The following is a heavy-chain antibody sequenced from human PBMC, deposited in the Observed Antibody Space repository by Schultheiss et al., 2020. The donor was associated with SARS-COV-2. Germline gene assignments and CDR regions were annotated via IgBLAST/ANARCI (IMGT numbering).Heavy chain of an antibody. CDR1: GYTFTGYY. CDR2: INPSGGST. D-gene: IGHD7-27*01. V-gene: IGHV1-46*01. CDR3: ARGPPGRSGDRTYYYYYYMDV. Sequence: ASVKVSCKASGYTFTGYYMHWVRQAPGQGLEWMGIINPSGGSTSYAQKFQGRVTITADKSTSTAYMELSSLRSEDTAVYYCARGPPGRSGDRTYYYYYYMDVWGKGTTVTVSS. J-gene: IGHJ6*03.